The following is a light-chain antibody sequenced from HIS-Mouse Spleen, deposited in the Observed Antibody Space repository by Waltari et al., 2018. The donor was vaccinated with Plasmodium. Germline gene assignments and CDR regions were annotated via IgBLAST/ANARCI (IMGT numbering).Light chain of an antibody. J-gene: IGLJ3*02. V-gene: IGLV3-10*01. Sequence: SYELTQPPSVSVSPGQTARITCSGDALPTKYAYWYQQKSGQAPVLVSYEDSKRPSGIPERVSGSISGTMATLTISGAQVEDEADYYCYSTDSSGNHRVFGGGTKLTVL. CDR1: ALPTKY. CDR2: EDS. CDR3: YSTDSSGNHRV.